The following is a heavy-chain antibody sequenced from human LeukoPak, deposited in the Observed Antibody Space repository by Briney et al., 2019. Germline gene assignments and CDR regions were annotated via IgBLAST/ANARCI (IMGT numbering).Heavy chain of an antibody. Sequence: EASVKVSCKASGYIFTGYYMHWVRQAPGQGLEWMGWINPNSGDTNYAQKFQGRVTMTRDTSISTAYMELSRLRSDDTAVYYCARVRYRLAETYIDYWGQGTLVTVSS. V-gene: IGHV1-2*02. CDR1: GYIFTGYY. J-gene: IGHJ4*02. CDR2: INPNSGDT. D-gene: IGHD3-16*01. CDR3: ARVRYRLAETYIDY.